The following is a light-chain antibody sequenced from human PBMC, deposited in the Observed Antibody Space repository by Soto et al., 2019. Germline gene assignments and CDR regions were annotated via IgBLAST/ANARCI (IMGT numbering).Light chain of an antibody. J-gene: IGLJ2*01. V-gene: IGLV2-14*01. CDR1: SRDVGGYNY. Sequence: QSALTQPASVSGSPGQSITISCTGTSRDVGGYNYVSWYQQHPGKAPKLMIYEVSNRPSGVSNRFSGSKSGNTASLTISGLQAEDEADYYCQSYDSSLSGFVVFGGGTKLTVL. CDR3: QSYDSSLSGFVV. CDR2: EVS.